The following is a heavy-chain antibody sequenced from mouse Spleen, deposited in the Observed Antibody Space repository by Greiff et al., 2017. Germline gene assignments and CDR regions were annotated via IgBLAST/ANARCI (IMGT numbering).Heavy chain of an antibody. CDR1: GYTFTSYT. V-gene: IGHV1-4*01. J-gene: IGHJ4*01. Sequence: VQLQQSGAELARPGASVKMSCKASGYTFTSYTMHWVKQRPGQGLEWIGYINPSSGYTKYNQKFKDKATLTADKSSSTAYMHLSSLTSEDSAVYYCARVGGKYARDYWGQGTSVTVSS. CDR2: INPSSGYT. CDR3: ARVGGKYARDY.